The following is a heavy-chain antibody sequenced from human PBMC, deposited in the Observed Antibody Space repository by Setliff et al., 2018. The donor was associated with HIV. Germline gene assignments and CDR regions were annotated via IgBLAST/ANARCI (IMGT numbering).Heavy chain of an antibody. D-gene: IGHD4-17*01. Sequence: GGSLRLSCAASGFNFKSYAMHWVRQSPGKGLEWVAIISSDGNDKKYADSVKGRFTISRDNSKNAVYLQMNSLRVDDTAVYYCAKDYDYGGHFDYWGQGTLVTVSS. J-gene: IGHJ4*02. CDR1: GFNFKSYA. CDR2: ISSDGNDK. CDR3: AKDYDYGGHFDY. V-gene: IGHV3-30*18.